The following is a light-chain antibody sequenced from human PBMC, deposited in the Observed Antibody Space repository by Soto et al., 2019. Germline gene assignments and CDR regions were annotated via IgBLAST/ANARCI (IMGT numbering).Light chain of an antibody. CDR3: QQFNSYPIT. J-gene: IGKJ5*01. V-gene: IGKV1-5*01. CDR1: QSIIRW. Sequence: DIQMTQSPATLSASGGDRVTITCRASQSIIRWLTWYQQKPGKAPQLLIYEASSLESGVPSRFSGSGSGTEFTLTIGGLQPDDFATYYCQQFNSYPITFGQGTRLQIK. CDR2: EAS.